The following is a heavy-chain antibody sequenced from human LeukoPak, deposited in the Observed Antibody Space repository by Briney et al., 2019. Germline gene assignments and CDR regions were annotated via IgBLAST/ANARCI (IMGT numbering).Heavy chain of an antibody. CDR1: GFTFSGYS. Sequence: PGGSLRLSCAASGFTFSGYSIHWVRQAPGKGLEWVAVIGKDGNAQYYSDSVRGRFTISRDNSKNTLHLQMNNLRTGDAAVYYCAREFGHGRWYFDYWGQGTLVTVSS. CDR2: IGKDGNAQ. CDR3: AREFGHGRWYFDY. J-gene: IGHJ4*02. V-gene: IGHV3-33*08. D-gene: IGHD4-23*01.